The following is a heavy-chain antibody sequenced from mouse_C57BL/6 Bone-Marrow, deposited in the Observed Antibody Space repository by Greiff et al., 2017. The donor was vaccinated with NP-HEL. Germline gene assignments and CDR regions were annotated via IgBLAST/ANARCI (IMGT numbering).Heavy chain of an antibody. J-gene: IGHJ4*01. V-gene: IGHV1-55*01. D-gene: IGHD4-1*01. CDR3: ARRKLGRAMDY. CDR1: GYTFTSYW. Sequence: QVQLKQPGAELVKPGASVKMSCKASGYTFTSYWITWVKQRPGQGLEWIGDIYPGSGSTNYNEKFKSKATLTVDTSSSTAYMQLSSLTSEDSAVYYCARRKLGRAMDYWGQGTSVTVSS. CDR2: IYPGSGST.